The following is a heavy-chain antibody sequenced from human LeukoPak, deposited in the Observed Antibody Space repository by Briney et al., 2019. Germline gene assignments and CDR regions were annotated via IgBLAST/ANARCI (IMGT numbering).Heavy chain of an antibody. CDR3: ARAVHCSGGSYYFDY. Sequence: PSETLSLTCTVSGGSISSYSWSWIRQPAGKGLEWIGRIYTSGSTKYNPSLTSRVTMSVDKSKNQFSLKLRSVTAADTAVYYCARAVHCSGGSYYFDYWGQGALVTVSS. J-gene: IGHJ4*02. CDR2: IYTSGST. D-gene: IGHD2-15*01. CDR1: GGSISSYS. V-gene: IGHV4-4*07.